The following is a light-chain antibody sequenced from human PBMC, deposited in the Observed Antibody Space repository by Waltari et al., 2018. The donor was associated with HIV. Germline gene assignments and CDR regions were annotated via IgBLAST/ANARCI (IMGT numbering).Light chain of an antibody. Sequence: QSALTQPASVSGSPGQSITISCTGSSNDVGGYNYVSWYQHHPGKAPRLMIYDFSTRPSGVSDRFSGSKSGDTASLTISGLQPEDEADYYCESYTSTSVWVFGGGTRLTVL. CDR3: ESYTSTSVWV. V-gene: IGLV2-14*03. CDR2: DFS. CDR1: SNDVGGYNY. J-gene: IGLJ3*02.